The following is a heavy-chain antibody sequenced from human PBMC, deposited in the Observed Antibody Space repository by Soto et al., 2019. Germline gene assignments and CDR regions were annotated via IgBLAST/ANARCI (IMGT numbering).Heavy chain of an antibody. CDR3: ARVQYYYDSSGYLHYGMDV. Sequence: QVQLQESGPGLVKPSQTLSLNCTVSGGSISSGDYYWSWIRQPPGKGLEWIGYIYYSGSTYYNPSLKSRITISVDTSKNQFSLKLISVTAADTAVYYCARVQYYYDSSGYLHYGMDVWGQGTTVTVSS. V-gene: IGHV4-30-4*01. CDR2: IYYSGST. J-gene: IGHJ6*02. D-gene: IGHD3-22*01. CDR1: GGSISSGDYY.